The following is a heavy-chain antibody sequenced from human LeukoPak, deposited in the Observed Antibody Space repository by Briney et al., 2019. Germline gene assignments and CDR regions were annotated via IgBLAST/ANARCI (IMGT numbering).Heavy chain of an antibody. J-gene: IGHJ6*02. V-gene: IGHV1-8*01. D-gene: IGHD5-12*01. Sequence: ASVTVSCKPSGYTFTSYDINWVRQATGPGLEWMGWMNPNSGNTGYVQKFQGRVTMTRNTSISTAYMELSSLRSEDTAVYYCARGFRRNSGYDPEYYYYGMDVWGQGTTVTVSS. CDR2: MNPNSGNT. CDR1: GYTFTSYD. CDR3: ARGFRRNSGYDPEYYYYGMDV.